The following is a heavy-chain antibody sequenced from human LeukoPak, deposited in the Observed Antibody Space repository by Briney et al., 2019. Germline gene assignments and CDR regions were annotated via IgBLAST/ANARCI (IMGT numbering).Heavy chain of an antibody. V-gene: IGHV3-73*01. D-gene: IGHD2-15*01. J-gene: IGHJ4*02. Sequence: PGGSLRLSCAASRFTFSSHNMHWVRQASGKGLEWVGRIRSKANSYATAYAASVKGRFTISRDDSKNTAYLQMNSLKTEDTAVYYCTSSRVSSSSDDYWGQGTLVTVSS. CDR1: RFTFSSHN. CDR2: IRSKANSYAT. CDR3: TSSRVSSSSDDY.